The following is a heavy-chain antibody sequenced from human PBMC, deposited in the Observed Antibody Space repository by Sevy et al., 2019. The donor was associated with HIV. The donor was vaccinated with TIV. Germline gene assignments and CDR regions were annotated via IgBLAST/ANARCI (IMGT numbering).Heavy chain of an antibody. Sequence: GGSLRLSCAASGFTFSSYAMSWVRQAPGKGLEWVSAISGSGGSTYYAASVKGRFTISRDNSKNTLYLQMNSLRAEDTAVYYCAKGYYYDSSGYYEADLGHAFDIWGQGTMVTVSS. CDR2: ISGSGGST. CDR1: GFTFSSYA. D-gene: IGHD3-22*01. J-gene: IGHJ3*02. V-gene: IGHV3-23*01. CDR3: AKGYYYDSSGYYEADLGHAFDI.